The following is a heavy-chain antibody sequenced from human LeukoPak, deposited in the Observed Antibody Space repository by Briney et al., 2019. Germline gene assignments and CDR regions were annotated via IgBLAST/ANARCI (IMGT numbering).Heavy chain of an antibody. CDR1: GFTFSGYS. V-gene: IGHV3-48*02. D-gene: IGHD1-26*01. CDR3: ARFMYGGISYSVDY. Sequence: RAGGSLRLSCLASGFTFSGYSMNWVRQAPGKGLEWVSYISISSTTINYADSVKGRFTISRDNAKNSLYLQMNSLRDEDTAVYYCARFMYGGISYSVDYWGQGTLVTVSS. CDR2: ISISSTTI. J-gene: IGHJ4*02.